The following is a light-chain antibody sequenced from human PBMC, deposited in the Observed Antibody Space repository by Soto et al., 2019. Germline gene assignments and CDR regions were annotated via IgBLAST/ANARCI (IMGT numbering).Light chain of an antibody. CDR3: SSFTSINTWV. V-gene: IGLV2-14*01. CDR2: EVS. CDR1: SSDVGGYNY. J-gene: IGLJ3*02. Sequence: QSALTQPASVSGSPGQSITISCTGNSSDVGGYNYVSWYQQHPGKAPKLMIYEVSNRPSGVSNRFSDSKSGNTASLTISGLQAEDEADYYCSSFTSINTWVFGGGTKLTVL.